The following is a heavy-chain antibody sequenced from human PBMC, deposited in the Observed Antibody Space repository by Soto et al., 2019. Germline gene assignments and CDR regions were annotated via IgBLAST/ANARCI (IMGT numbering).Heavy chain of an antibody. Sequence: SETLSLTCTVSGGSISSYYWSWIRQPPGKGLEWIGYIYYSGSTNYNPSLKSRVTISVDTSKNQFSLKLSSVTAADTAVYYCARNGIVGASVGWLDPWGQGTLVTVSS. V-gene: IGHV4-59*01. CDR2: IYYSGST. CDR3: ARNGIVGASVGWLDP. D-gene: IGHD1-26*01. CDR1: GGSISSYY. J-gene: IGHJ5*02.